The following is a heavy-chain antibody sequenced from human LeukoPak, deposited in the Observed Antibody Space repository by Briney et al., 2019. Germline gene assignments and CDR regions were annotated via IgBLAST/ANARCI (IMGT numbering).Heavy chain of an antibody. Sequence: PSETLSLTCTISGAFISSNCWSCRLQPAGKGLEWIGRIYASGNTYKNPSLESRVTMSVDTSNNQFTLNLTSVTGADTAMYYCVKDGRLESDFWGQGTQVTVSS. J-gene: IGHJ4*02. D-gene: IGHD2/OR15-2a*01. CDR2: IYASGNT. V-gene: IGHV4-4*07. CDR1: GAFISSNC. CDR3: VKDGRLESDF.